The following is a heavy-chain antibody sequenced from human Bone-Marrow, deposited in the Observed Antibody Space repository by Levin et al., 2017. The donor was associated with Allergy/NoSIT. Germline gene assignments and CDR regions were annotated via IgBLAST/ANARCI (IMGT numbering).Heavy chain of an antibody. V-gene: IGHV3-30*18. CDR1: GFSFSTSG. J-gene: IGHJ3*02. CDR3: AKDRYGGFGEFGGFDI. D-gene: IGHD3-10*01. Sequence: PGGSLRLSCAASGFSFSTSGMHWVRQAPGKRLEWVAVISYDGSYKYYADSVKGRFTFSRDNSKNTLYLQMNSLTTEDTAVYYCAKDRYGGFGEFGGFDIWGQGTLVTVSS. CDR2: ISYDGSYK.